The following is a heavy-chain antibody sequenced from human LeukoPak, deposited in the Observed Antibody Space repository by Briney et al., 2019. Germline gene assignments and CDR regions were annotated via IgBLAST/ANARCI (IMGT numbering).Heavy chain of an antibody. CDR2: IRFDESDK. CDR1: GSTFNTYG. CDR3: AKEWNNWNYENWFDS. D-gene: IGHD1-7*01. V-gene: IGHV3-30*02. J-gene: IGHJ5*01. Sequence: GGSLGLSCAASGSTFNTYGMHWVRQAPGKGLEWVAFIRFDESDKYYADSVKGRFTISRDTSKSTLYLQMNSLRGEDTAVYYCAKEWNNWNYENWFDSWGQGTLVTVSS.